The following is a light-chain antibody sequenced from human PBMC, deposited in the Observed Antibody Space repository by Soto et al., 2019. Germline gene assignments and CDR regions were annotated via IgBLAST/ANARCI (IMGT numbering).Light chain of an antibody. CDR1: RGISNY. CDR3: QQYNSYPFT. CDR2: DAS. Sequence: DIQMTQSPSSLSASVGDRITITCRASRGISNYLAWFQQKPGKAPKSLIYDASRLERGVPSKFSGSGSGTDFTLTISSLHPEDFAIYYCQQYNSYPFTFGPGTKVDIK. J-gene: IGKJ3*01. V-gene: IGKV1-16*02.